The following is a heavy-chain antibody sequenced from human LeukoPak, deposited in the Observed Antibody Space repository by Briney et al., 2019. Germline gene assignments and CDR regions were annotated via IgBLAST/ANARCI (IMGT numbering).Heavy chain of an antibody. V-gene: IGHV4-59*01. CDR3: ASHSLGWFDP. D-gene: IGHD5-24*01. Sequence: SETLSLTCTVSGGSISSYYWSWTRQPPGKGLEWIGYIYYSGSTNYNPSLKGRVTISVDTSKNQFSLKLSSVTAADTAVYYCASHSLGWFDPWGQGTLVTVSS. CDR1: GGSISSYY. CDR2: IYYSGST. J-gene: IGHJ5*02.